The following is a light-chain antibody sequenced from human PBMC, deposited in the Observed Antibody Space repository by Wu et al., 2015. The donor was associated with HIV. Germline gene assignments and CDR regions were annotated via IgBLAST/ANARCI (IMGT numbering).Light chain of an antibody. CDR2: GAS. CDR1: QSVSSSY. V-gene: IGKV3-20*01. CDR3: QQYDIWPPYT. Sequence: EIVLTQSPGTLSSSPGQRATLSCRASQSVSSSYLAWYQQKPGQAPRLLIYGASSRATGIPNRFSGSGSGTGFTLTISRVEPEDFAVYYCQQYDIWPPYTFGQGTKLEIK. J-gene: IGKJ2*01.